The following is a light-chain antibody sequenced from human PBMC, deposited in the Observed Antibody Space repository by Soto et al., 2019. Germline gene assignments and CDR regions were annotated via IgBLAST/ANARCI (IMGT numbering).Light chain of an antibody. J-gene: IGKJ1*01. CDR1: QSSSNY. CDR3: QQSFSSSWT. CDR2: AAS. Sequence: DIQMTQSPASLSASIGDRVIITCRASQSSSNYLNWYQHKPGRAPKFLIYAASSLQSGVPSRFSGSGSGTVFTLTISRLQREDFGTDFCQQSFSSSWTFGQGTKVE. V-gene: IGKV1-39*01.